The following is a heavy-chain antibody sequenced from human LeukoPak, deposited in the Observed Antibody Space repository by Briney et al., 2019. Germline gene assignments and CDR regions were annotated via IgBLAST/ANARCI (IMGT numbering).Heavy chain of an antibody. D-gene: IGHD3-3*01. J-gene: IGHJ4*02. V-gene: IGHV4-38-2*02. CDR3: ASLYYDFWSGHTTNFDY. Sequence: SETLSLTCTVSGYSISSGYYWGWIRQPPGKGLEWIGSIYHSGSTYYNPSLKSRVTISVDTSKNQFSLKLSSVTAADTAVYYCASLYYDFWSGHTTNFDYWGQGTLVTVSS. CDR1: GYSISSGYY. CDR2: IYHSGST.